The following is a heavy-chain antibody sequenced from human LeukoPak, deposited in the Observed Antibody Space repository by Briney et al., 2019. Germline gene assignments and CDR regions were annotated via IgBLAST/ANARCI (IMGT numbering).Heavy chain of an antibody. CDR2: IYYSGST. CDR3: ARETSRYYDFWSGYCHYYYMDV. Sequence: TETLSLTCTVSGGSISSHYWSWIRQPPGKGLEWIGYIYYSGSTNYNPSLKSRVTISVDTSKNQFSLKLSSVTAADTAVYYCARETSRYYDFWSGYCHYYYMDVWGKGTTVTVSS. D-gene: IGHD3-3*01. J-gene: IGHJ6*03. CDR1: GGSISSHY. V-gene: IGHV4-59*11.